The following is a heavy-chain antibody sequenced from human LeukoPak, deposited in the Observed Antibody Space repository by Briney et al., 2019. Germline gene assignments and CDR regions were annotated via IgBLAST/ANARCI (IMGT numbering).Heavy chain of an antibody. D-gene: IGHD3-9*01. V-gene: IGHV4-61*02. CDR3: ARSKDILTGYCFDY. CDR1: GGSISSGSYY. CDR2: IYISGTT. J-gene: IGHJ4*02. Sequence: PSETLSLTCTVSGGSISSGSYYWNWIRQPAGKGLEWIGRIYISGTTNYNPSLKSRVTISLDTSKNQFSLKLSSVTAADTAVYYCARSKDILTGYCFDYWGQGTLVTVSS.